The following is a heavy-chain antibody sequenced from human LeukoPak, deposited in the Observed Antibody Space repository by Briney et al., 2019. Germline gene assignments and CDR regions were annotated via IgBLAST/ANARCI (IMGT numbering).Heavy chain of an antibody. Sequence: PSETLSLTCAVYGGSFSGSYWSWIRQPPGQGLEWIGEINHSGSTNYNPSLKSRVTISVDTSKNQFSLKLSSVTAADTAVYYCARHRSGWLQSSFDYWGQGTLVTVSS. CDR3: ARHRSGWLQSSFDY. CDR2: INHSGST. CDR1: GGSFSGSY. V-gene: IGHV4-34*01. J-gene: IGHJ4*02. D-gene: IGHD5-24*01.